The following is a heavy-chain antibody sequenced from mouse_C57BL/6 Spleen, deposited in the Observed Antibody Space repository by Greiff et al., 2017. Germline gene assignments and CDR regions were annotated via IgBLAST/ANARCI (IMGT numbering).Heavy chain of an antibody. V-gene: IGHV1-61*01. Sequence: QVQLQQPGAELVRPGSSVKLSCKASGYTFTSYWMDWVKQRPGQGLEWIGNIYPSNSETHYNQKFKDKATLTVDKSSSTAYMQLSSLTSEDSAVYYCARNPYYVDDWGQCTTLTVSS. CDR3: ARNPYYVDD. CDR2: IYPSNSET. CDR1: GYTFTSYW. J-gene: IGHJ2*01.